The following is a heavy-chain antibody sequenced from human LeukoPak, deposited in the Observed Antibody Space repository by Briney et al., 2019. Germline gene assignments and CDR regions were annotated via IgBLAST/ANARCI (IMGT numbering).Heavy chain of an antibody. Sequence: GGSLRLSCAASGFTFSTYGMHWVRQAPGKGLEWVAAISYDGSNKYYADSVQGRFTISRDNSKNTLYLQMNSLRAEDTAVYYCSTVVFVVVARGADYWGQGTLVTVSS. CDR2: ISYDGSNK. V-gene: IGHV3-30*01. CDR3: STVVFVVVARGADY. D-gene: IGHD2-15*01. CDR1: GFTFSTYG. J-gene: IGHJ4*02.